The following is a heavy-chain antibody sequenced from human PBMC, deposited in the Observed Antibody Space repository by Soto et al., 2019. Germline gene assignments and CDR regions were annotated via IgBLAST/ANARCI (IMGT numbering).Heavy chain of an antibody. D-gene: IGHD2-2*01. J-gene: IGHJ3*02. Sequence: ASVKVSCKASGYTFTSYGISWVRQAPGQGLEWMEWISAYNGNTNYAQKLQSRVTMTTDTSTSTAYMELRSLRSDDTAVYYCAREGYCSSTSCSTLFDIWGQGTMVTVSS. V-gene: IGHV1-18*04. CDR1: GYTFTSYG. CDR3: AREGYCSSTSCSTLFDI. CDR2: ISAYNGNT.